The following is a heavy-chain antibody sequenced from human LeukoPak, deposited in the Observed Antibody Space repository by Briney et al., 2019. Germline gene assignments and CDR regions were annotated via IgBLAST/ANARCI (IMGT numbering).Heavy chain of an antibody. D-gene: IGHD2-15*01. CDR1: GFTSSSYW. CDR3: AQVGRSYYFDY. Sequence: GGSLRLSCAASGFTSSSYWMSWVRQAPGKGLEWVASINQDGSQKYYVDSVKGRFTISRVNAKNSLYLQMNSLRAEDTAVYYCAQVGRSYYFDYWGQGTLVTVSS. CDR2: INQDGSQK. J-gene: IGHJ4*02. V-gene: IGHV3-7*05.